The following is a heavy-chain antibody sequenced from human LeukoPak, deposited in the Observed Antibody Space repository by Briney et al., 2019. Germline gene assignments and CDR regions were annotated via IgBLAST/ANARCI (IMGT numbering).Heavy chain of an antibody. Sequence: PGGSLRLSCAASGFTFSSYSMNWVRQAPGKGLEWVANIKQDGSEKYYVDSVKGRFTISRDNAKNSLYLQMNSLRAEDTAVYYCARDSAYYYYAFDIWGQGTMVTVSS. V-gene: IGHV3-7*01. CDR1: GFTFSSYS. J-gene: IGHJ3*02. D-gene: IGHD3-10*01. CDR2: IKQDGSEK. CDR3: ARDSAYYYYAFDI.